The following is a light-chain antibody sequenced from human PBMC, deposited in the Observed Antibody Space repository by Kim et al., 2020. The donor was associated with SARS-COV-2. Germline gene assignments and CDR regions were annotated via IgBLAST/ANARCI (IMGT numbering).Light chain of an antibody. CDR1: KLVDKY. Sequence: SYELTQPPSVSVSPGHTASITCSGDKLVDKYACWYQQKTGQSPVLVIYQDSKRPSGIPERFSGSNSGNTATLTISGTQAMEEADYYCQAWDSSTVLFGGGTQLTVL. CDR2: QDS. CDR3: QAWDSSTVL. V-gene: IGLV3-1*01. J-gene: IGLJ2*01.